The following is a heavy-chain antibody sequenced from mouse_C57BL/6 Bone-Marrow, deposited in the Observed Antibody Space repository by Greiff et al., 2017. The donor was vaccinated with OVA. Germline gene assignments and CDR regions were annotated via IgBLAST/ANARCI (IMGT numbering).Heavy chain of an antibody. V-gene: IGHV1-82*01. Sequence: QVQLQQSGPELVKPGASVKISCKASGYAFSSSWMNWVKQRPGKGLEWIGRIYPGDGDTNYNGKFKGKATLTADKSSSTAYMQLSSLTSEDSAVYFCARVGGAYYGSSYDYFDYWGQGTTLTVSS. D-gene: IGHD1-1*01. J-gene: IGHJ2*01. CDR1: GYAFSSSW. CDR2: IYPGDGDT. CDR3: ARVGGAYYGSSYDYFDY.